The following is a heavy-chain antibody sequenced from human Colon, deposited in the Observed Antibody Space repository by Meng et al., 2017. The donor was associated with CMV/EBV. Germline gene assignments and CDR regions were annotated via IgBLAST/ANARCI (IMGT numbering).Heavy chain of an antibody. V-gene: IGHV4-34*01. CDR1: GGSFSGYY. Sequence: SETLSLTCAVYGGSFSGYYWGWIRQPPGKGLEWIGEINHSGSTNYNPSLKSRVTISVDTSKNQFSLKLSSVTAADTAVYYCAGGSYGMDVWGQGTTVTVSS. CDR3: AGGSYGMDV. J-gene: IGHJ6*02. CDR2: INHSGST.